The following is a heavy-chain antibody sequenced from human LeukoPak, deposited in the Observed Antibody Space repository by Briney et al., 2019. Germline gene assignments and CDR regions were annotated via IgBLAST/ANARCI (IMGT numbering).Heavy chain of an antibody. J-gene: IGHJ3*01. CDR1: GYSFTSYC. Sequence: GGALKISFKVSGYSFTSYCIVWVRRMPGRGREWMGIIYPGDSGPTYSPSFQGEVAISVDKSINTAYLQWSSLQASDPAMNYCGMSGDRVPLQDDVFDVWGQGPMVTVPT. CDR2: IYPGDSGP. D-gene: IGHD1-26*01. CDR3: GMSGDRVPLQDDVFDV. V-gene: IGHV5-51*01.